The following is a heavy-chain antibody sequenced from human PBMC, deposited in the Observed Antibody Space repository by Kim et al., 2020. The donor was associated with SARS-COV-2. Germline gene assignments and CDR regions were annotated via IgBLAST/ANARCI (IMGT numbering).Heavy chain of an antibody. V-gene: IGHV3-11*06. CDR2: ISSSSSYT. CDR3: ARAGVGGRGWPFDY. D-gene: IGHD1-26*01. J-gene: IGHJ4*02. Sequence: GGSLRLSCAASGFTFSDYYMSWIRQAPGKGLEWVSYISSSSSYTNYADSVKGRFTISRDNAKNSLYLQMNSLRAEDTAVYYCARAGVGGRGWPFDYWGQGTLVTVSS. CDR1: GFTFSDYY.